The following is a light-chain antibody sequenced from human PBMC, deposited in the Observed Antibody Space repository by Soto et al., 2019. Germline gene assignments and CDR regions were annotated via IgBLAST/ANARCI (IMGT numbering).Light chain of an antibody. CDR3: QSYDSSLSGWV. V-gene: IGLV1-40*01. CDR2: GNS. CDR1: SSNIGAGYD. Sequence: QSVLTQPPSVSGAPGQRVTISCTGSSSNIGAGYDVHWYQQLPGTAPKLLIQGNSNRPSGVPDRFSGSKSGTSASLAITRLQAEDEADYYCQSYDSSLSGWVFGGGTKLTVL. J-gene: IGLJ3*02.